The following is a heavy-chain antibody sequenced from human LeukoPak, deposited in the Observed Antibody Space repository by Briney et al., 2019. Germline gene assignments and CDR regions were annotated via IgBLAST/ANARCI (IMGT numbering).Heavy chain of an antibody. J-gene: IGHJ5*02. D-gene: IGHD6-13*01. Sequence: SETLSLTCAVYGGSFSGYYWSWIRQPPGKGLEWIGEINHSGSTNYNPSLKSRVTISVDTSKNQFSLKLSSVTAADTAVHYCARGRGYSSTWGQGTLVTVSS. CDR1: GGSFSGYY. V-gene: IGHV4-34*01. CDR2: INHSGST. CDR3: ARGRGYSST.